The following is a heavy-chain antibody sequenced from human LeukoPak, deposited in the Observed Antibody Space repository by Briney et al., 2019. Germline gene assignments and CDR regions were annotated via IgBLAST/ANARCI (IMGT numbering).Heavy chain of an antibody. CDR3: ANLPPNRYSGILYMDV. CDR1: GFTFSSYA. J-gene: IGHJ6*03. D-gene: IGHD1-26*01. Sequence: PGGSLRLSCAASGFTFSSYAMSWVRQAPGKGLEWVSAISGGGGSTYYADSVKGRFTISRDNSKNTLYLQMNSLRAEDTAVYYCANLPPNRYSGILYMDVWGQGTTVTVSS. CDR2: ISGGGGST. V-gene: IGHV3-23*01.